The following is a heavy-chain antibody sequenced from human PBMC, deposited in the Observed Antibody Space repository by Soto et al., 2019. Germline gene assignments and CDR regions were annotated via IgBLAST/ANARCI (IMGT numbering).Heavy chain of an antibody. CDR2: IIPNSGTT. V-gene: IGHV1-69*05. Sequence: SSVKVSCKASGGTFSSYAISWVRQAPGQGLEWMGGIIPNSGTTNYAQKFQGRVTMTRDESMSTAYMELSRLRSDDTAVYYCARDLWGCSGGSCYFDFDPWGQGTLVTVSS. J-gene: IGHJ5*02. CDR3: ARDLWGCSGGSCYFDFDP. D-gene: IGHD2-15*01. CDR1: GGTFSSYA.